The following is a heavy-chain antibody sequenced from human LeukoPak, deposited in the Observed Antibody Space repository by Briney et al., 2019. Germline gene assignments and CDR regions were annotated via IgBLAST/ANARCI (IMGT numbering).Heavy chain of an antibody. D-gene: IGHD2-15*01. CDR3: ARVYIAVDY. Sequence: GGSLRLSCAASGFTFSDYYMSWIRQAPGKGLEWISYISDSGTTIYYADSVKGRFTISRDDAKNSLYLQMNSLRAEDTAVYYCARVYIAVDYWGQGTLVTISS. J-gene: IGHJ4*02. CDR1: GFTFSDYY. CDR2: ISDSGTTI. V-gene: IGHV3-11*01.